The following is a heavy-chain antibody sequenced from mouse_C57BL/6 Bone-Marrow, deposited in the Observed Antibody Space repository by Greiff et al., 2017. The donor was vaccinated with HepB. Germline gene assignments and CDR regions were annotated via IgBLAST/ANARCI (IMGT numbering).Heavy chain of an antibody. CDR1: GFTFSSYG. CDR2: ISSGGSYT. D-gene: IGHD2-5*01. V-gene: IGHV5-6*01. Sequence: EVKRVESGGDLVKPGGSLKLSCAASGFTFSSYGMSWVRQTPDKRLEWVATISSGGSYTYYPDSVKGRFTISRDNAKNTLYLQMSSLKSEDTAMYYCASLYYSNYLYYWGQGTTLTVSS. J-gene: IGHJ2*01. CDR3: ASLYYSNYLYY.